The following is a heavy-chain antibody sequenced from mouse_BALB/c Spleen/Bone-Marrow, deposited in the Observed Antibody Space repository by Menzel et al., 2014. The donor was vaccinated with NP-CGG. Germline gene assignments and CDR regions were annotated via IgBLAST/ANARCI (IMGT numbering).Heavy chain of an antibody. CDR1: GYAFSNYW. J-gene: IGHJ2*01. V-gene: IGHV1-80*01. D-gene: IGHD2-2*01. Sequence: VQLQQSGAELVRPGSSVKISCKASGYAFSNYWMNWVKRRPGQGLEWIGQIFPGDGDTNYNGKFKGKATLTADKSSSTAYMQLNSLTSEDSAVYFCARSNYGYDVYFDYWGLGTTLTVSS. CDR2: IFPGDGDT. CDR3: ARSNYGYDVYFDY.